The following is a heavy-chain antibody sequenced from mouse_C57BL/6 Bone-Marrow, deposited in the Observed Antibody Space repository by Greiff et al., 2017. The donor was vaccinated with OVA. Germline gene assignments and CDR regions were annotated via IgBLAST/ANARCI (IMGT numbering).Heavy chain of an antibody. CDR2: IDPSDSDT. V-gene: IGHV1-52*01. J-gene: IGHJ2*01. Sequence: QVQLQQPGAELVRPGSSVKLSCKASGYTFTSYWMHWVKQSPTQGLEWFGNIDPSDSDTYYNQKVKDKATLTVDKSYSTDYMQLSSMTSEDSAVYYCARSCIYYEYGGFDYWGQGTTLTVSS. CDR1: GYTFTSYW. CDR3: ARSCIYYEYGGFDY. D-gene: IGHD2-4*01.